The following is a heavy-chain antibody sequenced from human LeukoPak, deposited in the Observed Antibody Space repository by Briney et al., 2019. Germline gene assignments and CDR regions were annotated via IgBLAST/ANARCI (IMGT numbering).Heavy chain of an antibody. J-gene: IGHJ6*03. CDR3: ARYRPYGSGSHSYYYMDV. Sequence: SETLSLTCAVYGVSCSGYYWGWIRQPPGGELKWIGEMNHSGSTNYNPSLKNRVTISVDTSKNQFSLKLSSVTAAGTAVYYCARYRPYGSGSHSYYYMDVWGKGTTVTISS. D-gene: IGHD3-10*01. CDR2: MNHSGST. CDR1: GVSCSGYY. V-gene: IGHV4-34*01.